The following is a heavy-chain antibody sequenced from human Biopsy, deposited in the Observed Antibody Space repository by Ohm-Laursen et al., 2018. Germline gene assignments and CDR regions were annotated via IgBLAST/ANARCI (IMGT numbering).Heavy chain of an antibody. D-gene: IGHD2/OR15-2a*01. V-gene: IGHV4-59*07. J-gene: IGHJ6*02. CDR1: GVSISSYF. CDR2: IYYSGST. CDR3: ARATNSTGWPYYYFYGMDV. Sequence: SDTLSLTCAVSGVSISSYFWNWIRQPPGKGLEWIGDIYYSGSTKYNPSLKSRVTISVDTPKNQFSLRLNSVTAADTAVYYCARATNSTGWPYYYFYGMDVWGQGTTVTVSS.